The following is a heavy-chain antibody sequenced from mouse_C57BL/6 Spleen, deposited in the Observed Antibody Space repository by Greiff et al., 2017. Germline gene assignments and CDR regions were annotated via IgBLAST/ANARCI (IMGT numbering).Heavy chain of an antibody. CDR1: GYSFTDYN. V-gene: IGHV1-39*01. J-gene: IGHJ2*01. Sequence: VHVKQSGPELVKPGASVKISCKASGYSFTDYNMNWVKQSNGKSLEWIGVINPNYGTTSYNQKFKGKATLTVDQSSSTAYMQLNSLTSEDSAVYYCARGSDYSNFYFDYWGQGTTLTVSS. CDR2: INPNYGTT. CDR3: ARGSDYSNFYFDY. D-gene: IGHD2-5*01.